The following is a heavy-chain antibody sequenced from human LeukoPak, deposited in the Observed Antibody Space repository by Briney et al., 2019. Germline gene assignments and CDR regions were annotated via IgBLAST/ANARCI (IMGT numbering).Heavy chain of an antibody. V-gene: IGHV3-7*01. J-gene: IGHJ4*02. CDR1: GFSLSAYW. Sequence: GGSLRLSCAASGFSLSAYWMSWVRQGPGKLEWVGNIKPDGSEKNYVDSVKGRFTISRDNAKNSLYLQMNSLRAEDTAVYYCAKGGVAGDYPWWGQGTLVTVSS. D-gene: IGHD4-17*01. CDR3: AKGGVAGDYPW. CDR2: IKPDGSEK.